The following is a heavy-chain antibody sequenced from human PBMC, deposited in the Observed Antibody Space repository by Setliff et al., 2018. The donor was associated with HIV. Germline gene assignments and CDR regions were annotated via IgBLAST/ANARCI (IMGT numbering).Heavy chain of an antibody. CDR3: ARPTTGVGGGAAFDI. CDR2: ILYGGNT. V-gene: IGHV4-39*02. Sequence: SETLSLTCTVSGGSVSSGGYYWGWIRQPPGKGPEWIANILYGGNTYYNPSLKSRVTISVDTSKNHFSLKLNSVTAADTAVYFCARPTTGVGGGAAFDIWDQGTMVTVSS. J-gene: IGHJ3*02. D-gene: IGHD2-8*01. CDR1: GGSVSSGGYY.